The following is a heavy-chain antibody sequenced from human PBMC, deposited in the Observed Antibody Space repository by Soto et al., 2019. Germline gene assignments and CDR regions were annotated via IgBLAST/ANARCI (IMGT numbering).Heavy chain of an antibody. CDR3: AEVEGVRFLEWLLAMDV. Sequence: GGSLRLSCAASGFTFSTYGMHWVRQAPGKGLGWVAVISVDGSNKYYADSVKGRFTIARDDSKNTLYLQMNSLRPEDTAVYYCAEVEGVRFLEWLLAMDVWGQGTTVTVSS. CDR1: GFTFSTYG. CDR2: ISVDGSNK. D-gene: IGHD3-3*01. V-gene: IGHV3-30*18. J-gene: IGHJ6*02.